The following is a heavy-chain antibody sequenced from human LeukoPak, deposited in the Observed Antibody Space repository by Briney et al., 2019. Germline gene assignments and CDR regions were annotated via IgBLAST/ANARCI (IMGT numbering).Heavy chain of an antibody. CDR2: ISSSSSYI. J-gene: IGHJ4*02. V-gene: IGHV3-21*01. CDR3: ARDLPNYYGSGSTFDY. D-gene: IGHD3-10*01. CDR1: GFTFSSYS. Sequence: GGSLRLSCAASGFTFSSYSMNWVRQAPGKGLEWVPSISSSSSYIYYADSVKGRFTISRDNAKNSLYLQMNSLRAEDTAVYYCARDLPNYYGSGSTFDYWGQGTLVTVSS.